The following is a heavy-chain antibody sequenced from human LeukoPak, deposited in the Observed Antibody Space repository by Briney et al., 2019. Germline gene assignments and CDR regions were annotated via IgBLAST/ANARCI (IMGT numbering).Heavy chain of an antibody. Sequence: KSSETLSLTCDVYGGSFSGSYWNWIRQPPGKGLEWLGEINHSGSPYYNPSLRSRLTISVDTSKNQFSLRLSSVTAAGTAVYYCARVTGYMIEDYFDYWGQGTLVTVSS. CDR2: INHSGSP. CDR3: ARVTGYMIEDYFDY. J-gene: IGHJ4*02. CDR1: GGSFSGSY. D-gene: IGHD3-22*01. V-gene: IGHV4-34*01.